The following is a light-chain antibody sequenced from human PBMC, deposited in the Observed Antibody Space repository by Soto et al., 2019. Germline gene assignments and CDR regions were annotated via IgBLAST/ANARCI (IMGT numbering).Light chain of an antibody. CDR3: SSYANNTYV. Sequence: QSVLTQPASVSGSPGQSITISCTGTTSDIGRYTYVSWYQHHPDTAPILMIYEVNHRPSGVSNRFSGSKSGNTASLTISGLQAEDEADYYCSSYANNTYVFGSGTKVTVL. CDR1: TSDIGRYTY. CDR2: EVN. J-gene: IGLJ1*01. V-gene: IGLV2-14*01.